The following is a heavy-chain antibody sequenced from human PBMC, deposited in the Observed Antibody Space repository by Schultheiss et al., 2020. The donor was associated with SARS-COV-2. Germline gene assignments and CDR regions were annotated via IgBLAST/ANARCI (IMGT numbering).Heavy chain of an antibody. D-gene: IGHD2/OR15-2a*01. CDR3: ARDKRGGAFYVSGVFDP. Sequence: SETLSLTCTVSGVSISSSNWWSWVRQHPGKGLEWIGYIYYSGSTYYNPSLKSRVTISVDTSKNQFSLELSSVTAADTAVYYCARDKRGGAFYVSGVFDPWGQGTLVTVSS. CDR2: IYYSGST. J-gene: IGHJ5*02. V-gene: IGHV4-31*03. CDR1: GVSISSSNW.